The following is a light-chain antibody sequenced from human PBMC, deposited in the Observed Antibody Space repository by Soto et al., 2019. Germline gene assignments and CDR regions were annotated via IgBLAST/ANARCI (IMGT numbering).Light chain of an antibody. J-gene: IGLJ1*01. CDR2: EVS. CDR1: SSDVGGYNY. CDR3: SSYRSSSTPLI. V-gene: IGLV2-14*01. Sequence: QSALTQPASVSGSTGQSITISCTGASSDVGGYNYVSWYQQHPGKAPKLMIYEVSNRPSGVSNRFSGSKSDNTASLTISGLQAEDEADYYCSSYRSSSTPLIFGTGTKLTVL.